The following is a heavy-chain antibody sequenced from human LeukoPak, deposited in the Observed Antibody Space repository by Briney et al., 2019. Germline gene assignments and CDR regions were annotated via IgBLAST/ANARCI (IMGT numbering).Heavy chain of an antibody. J-gene: IGHJ5*02. CDR3: AKDLESPLFWSGSPSCFDP. CDR2: ISGSGGST. V-gene: IGHV3-23*01. D-gene: IGHD3-3*01. CDR1: GFTFSSYA. Sequence: GGSLRLSCAASGFTFSSYAMSWVRQAPGKGLEWVSAISGSGGSTYYADSVKGRFTISRDNSKNTLYLQMNSLRAEDTAVYYCAKDLESPLFWSGSPSCFDPWGQGTLVTVSS.